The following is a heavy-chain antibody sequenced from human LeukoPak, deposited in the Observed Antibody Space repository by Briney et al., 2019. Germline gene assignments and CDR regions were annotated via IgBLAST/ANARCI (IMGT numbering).Heavy chain of an antibody. CDR2: IRYDGSNK. CDR3: AKDRGGDCYACFDY. Sequence: GGSLRLSCAASGFTFSSYGMHWVRRAPGKGLEWVAFIRYDGSNKYYADSVEGRFTISRDNSKNTLYLQMNSLRAEDTAVYYCAKDRGGDCYACFDYWGQGTLVTVSS. V-gene: IGHV3-30*02. J-gene: IGHJ4*02. D-gene: IGHD2-21*02. CDR1: GFTFSSYG.